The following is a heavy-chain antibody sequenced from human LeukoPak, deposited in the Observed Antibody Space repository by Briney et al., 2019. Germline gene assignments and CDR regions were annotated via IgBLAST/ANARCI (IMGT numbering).Heavy chain of an antibody. V-gene: IGHV1-69*13. CDR3: ARDSEGNTIFGVVIMSY. CDR1: GGTLSSHG. D-gene: IGHD3-3*01. J-gene: IGHJ4*02. Sequence: GASVKVSCKASGGTLSSHGISWVRQAPGQGLEWVGGIIPIFGTANYAQKFQGRVTITADESTSTAYMELTSLRSEDTAVYYCARDSEGNTIFGVVIMSYWGQGTLVTVSS. CDR2: IIPIFGTA.